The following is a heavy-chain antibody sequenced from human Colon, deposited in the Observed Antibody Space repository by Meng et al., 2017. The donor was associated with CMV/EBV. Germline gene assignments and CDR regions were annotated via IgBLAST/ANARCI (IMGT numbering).Heavy chain of an antibody. CDR3: AGRHTGSGNYYPY. CDR1: GYTFTNYA. CDR2: MNPHSGNT. J-gene: IGHJ4*01. Sequence: ASVKVSCKTSGYTFTNYAINWVRQAAGQGFEWMGWMNPHSGNTEYSHKFQGRVTMTRDTSISTAYMELSSLSSEDTAVYYCAGRHTGSGNYYPYWGHGTLVTVSS. D-gene: IGHD3-10*01. V-gene: IGHV1-8*01.